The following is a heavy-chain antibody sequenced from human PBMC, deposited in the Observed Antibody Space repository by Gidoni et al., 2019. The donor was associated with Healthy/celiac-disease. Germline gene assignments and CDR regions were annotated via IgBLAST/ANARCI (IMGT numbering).Heavy chain of an antibody. CDR3: ARDGVAVAGRGFDY. Sequence: QVQLQASGPGLVTPSQTLSLTCPVSGRSIRSGGYYWSWIRQHPGKGLEWIGYIYYSGSTYYNPSLKSRVTISVDTSKNQFSLKLSSVTAADTAVYYCARDGVAVAGRGFDYWGQGTLVTVSS. J-gene: IGHJ4*02. V-gene: IGHV4-31*03. D-gene: IGHD6-19*01. CDR2: IYYSGST. CDR1: GRSIRSGGYY.